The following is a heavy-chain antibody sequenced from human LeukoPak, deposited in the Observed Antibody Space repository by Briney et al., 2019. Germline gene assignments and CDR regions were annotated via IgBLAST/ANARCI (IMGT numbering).Heavy chain of an antibody. D-gene: IGHD6-19*01. CDR1: GDSISNYY. J-gene: IGHJ4*02. CDR3: ARGPGSGWYYFDY. Sequence: PSETLSLTCTVSGDSISNYYWSWRRRPAGGGVEGVGRMYNSDNTNYSRSLKSRVTISIDTSKNQSSLKLSSVTAADTAVYYCARGPGSGWYYFDYWGQGTLVTVSS. V-gene: IGHV4-4*07. CDR2: MYNSDNT.